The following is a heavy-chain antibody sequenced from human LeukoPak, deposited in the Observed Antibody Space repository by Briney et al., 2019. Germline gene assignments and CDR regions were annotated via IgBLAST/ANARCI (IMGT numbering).Heavy chain of an antibody. D-gene: IGHD6-19*01. CDR2: INQDGSES. J-gene: IGHJ4*02. Sequence: GGSLRLSCAASGFAFSIYWMSWVRQAPGKGLEWVANINQDGSESYYVDSVKGRFTISRDNAKNSLYLQMNSLRAEDTAVYYCARDRVAVTGYFDYWGQGTLVTVSS. CDR1: GFAFSIYW. CDR3: ARDRVAVTGYFDY. V-gene: IGHV3-7*01.